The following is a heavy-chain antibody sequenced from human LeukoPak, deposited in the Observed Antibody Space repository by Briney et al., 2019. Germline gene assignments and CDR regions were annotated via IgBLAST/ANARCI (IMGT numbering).Heavy chain of an antibody. V-gene: IGHV4-39*02. CDR1: GGSISSSSYY. Sequence: SETLSLTCTVSGGSISSSSYYWGWIRQPPGKGLEWIGSIYYSGSTYYNPSLKSRVTISVDTSKNQFSLKLSSVTAADTAVYYCARDLTVSSSWFDYWGQGTLVTVSS. J-gene: IGHJ5*01. CDR3: ARDLTVSSSWFDY. D-gene: IGHD6-13*01. CDR2: IYYSGST.